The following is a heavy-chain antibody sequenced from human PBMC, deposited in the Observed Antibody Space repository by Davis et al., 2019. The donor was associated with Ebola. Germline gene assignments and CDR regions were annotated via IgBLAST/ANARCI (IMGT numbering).Heavy chain of an antibody. CDR1: GFTFSSYE. CDR3: ARVAYDFWSGYYYYYYGMDV. V-gene: IGHV3-48*03. CDR2: ISSSGSTI. D-gene: IGHD3-3*01. Sequence: GESLKISCAASGFTFSSYEMNWVRQAPGKGLEWVSYISSSGSTIYYADSVKGRFTISRDNAKNSLYLQMNSLRAEDTAVYYCARVAYDFWSGYYYYYYGMDVWGQGTTVTVSS. J-gene: IGHJ6*02.